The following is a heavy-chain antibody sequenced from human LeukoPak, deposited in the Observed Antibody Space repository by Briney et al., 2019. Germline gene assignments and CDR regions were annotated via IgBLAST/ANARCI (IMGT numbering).Heavy chain of an antibody. CDR1: GASISSGGYY. V-gene: IGHV4-31*03. CDR3: ASYSISSQFDY. CDR2: IYYSGST. Sequence: SQTLSLTCTVSGASISSGGYYWSWIRQHPGKGLEWIGYIYYSGSTYYKSSLKGRITISVDTSKNQFSLNLSSVTAADTAVYYCASYSISSQFDYWGQGTLVTVSS. D-gene: IGHD6-6*01. J-gene: IGHJ4*02.